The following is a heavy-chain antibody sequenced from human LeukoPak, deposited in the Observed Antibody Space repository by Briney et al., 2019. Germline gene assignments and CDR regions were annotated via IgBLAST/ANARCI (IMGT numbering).Heavy chain of an antibody. V-gene: IGHV1-69*13. CDR3: ARAAGCRDGYNCASDI. CDR1: GGTFSSYA. J-gene: IGHJ3*02. CDR2: IIPIFGTA. D-gene: IGHD5-24*01. Sequence: ASVKVSCKASGGTFSSYAISWVRQAPGQGLEWMGGIIPIFGTANYAQKFQGRVTITADESTSTAYMELSSLRSEDTAVYYCARAAGCRDGYNCASDIWGQGTMVTVSS.